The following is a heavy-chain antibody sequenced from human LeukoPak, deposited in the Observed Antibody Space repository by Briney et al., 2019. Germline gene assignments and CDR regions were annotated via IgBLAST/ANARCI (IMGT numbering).Heavy chain of an antibody. CDR2: ISAYNGNT. J-gene: IGHJ4*02. CDR3: AGSVGGWFFYYFDY. CDR1: GYTFTSYG. V-gene: IGHV1-18*01. D-gene: IGHD6-19*01. Sequence: GASVKVSCKASGYTFTSYGISWVRQAPGQGLEWMGWISAYNGNTNYAQKLQGRVTMTTDTSTSTAYMELRSLRSDDTAVYYCAGSVGGWFFYYFDYWGQGTLVTVSS.